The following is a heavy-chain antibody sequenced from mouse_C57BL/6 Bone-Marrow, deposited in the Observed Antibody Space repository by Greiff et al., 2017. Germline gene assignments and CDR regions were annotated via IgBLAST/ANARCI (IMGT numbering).Heavy chain of an antibody. V-gene: IGHV1-82*01. J-gene: IGHJ3*01. D-gene: IGHD1-1*01. CDR1: GYAFSSSW. CDR3: ARGSWATVDGCAY. CDR2: IYPGDGDT. Sequence: VMLVESGPELVKPGASVKISCKASGYAFSSSWMHWVKQRPGKGLEWIGRIYPGDGDTNYNGKFKGKATLTADKSSSTAYMQLSSLTSEDSAVYFCARGSWATVDGCAYWGQGTLVTVSA.